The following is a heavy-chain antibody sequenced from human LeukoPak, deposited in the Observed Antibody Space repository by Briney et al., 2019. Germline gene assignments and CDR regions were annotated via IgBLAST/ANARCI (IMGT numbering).Heavy chain of an antibody. CDR1: GGSISSSNW. CDR2: IYHSGST. D-gene: IGHD3-22*01. CDR3: ARGLAYYDSSGYYSPGGFRSRANYFDY. Sequence: SETLSLTCAVSGGSISSSNWWSWVRQPPGKGLEWIGEIYHSGSTNYNPSLKSRVTISVDKSKNQFSLKLSSVTAADTAVYYCARGLAYYDSSGYYSPGGFRSRANYFDYWGQGTLVTVSS. J-gene: IGHJ4*02. V-gene: IGHV4-4*02.